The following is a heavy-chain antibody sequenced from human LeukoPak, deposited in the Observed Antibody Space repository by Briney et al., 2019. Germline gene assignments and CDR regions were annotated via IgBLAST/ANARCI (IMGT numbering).Heavy chain of an antibody. CDR1: GGSISSSSYY. CDR2: IYYSGST. Sequence: SETLSLTCTVSGGSISSSSYYWGWIRQPPGKGLEWIGSIYYSGSTYYNPSLKSRVTLSVDTSKNQFSLKLSSVTAADTAVYYCARPISRLTHAFDIWGQGTMVTVSS. CDR3: ARPISRLTHAFDI. D-gene: IGHD4/OR15-4a*01. J-gene: IGHJ3*02. V-gene: IGHV4-39*01.